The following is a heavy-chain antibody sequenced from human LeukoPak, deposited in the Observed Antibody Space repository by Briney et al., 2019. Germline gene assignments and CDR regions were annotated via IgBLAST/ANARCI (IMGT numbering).Heavy chain of an antibody. V-gene: IGHV3-48*02. CDR3: ARVRAGYYFDN. J-gene: IGHJ4*02. Sequence: GGSLRLSCAAFGFTFGSYSMNWVRQAPGKGLEWLSYTTSSGGTIYYADSVKGRFTNSRDNAKNSLYLQMNSRRDEDTAVYYCARVRAGYYFDNWGQGTLVTVSS. CDR1: GFTFGSYS. CDR2: TTSSGGTI.